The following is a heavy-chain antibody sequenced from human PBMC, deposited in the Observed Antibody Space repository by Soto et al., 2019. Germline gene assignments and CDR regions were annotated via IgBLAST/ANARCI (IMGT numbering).Heavy chain of an antibody. D-gene: IGHD3-10*01. CDR2: ISYSGST. V-gene: IGHV4-59*08. CDR1: GASIRRYY. J-gene: IGHJ6*03. Sequence: SETLSLTCTVSGASIRRYYWNWIRQPPGQGLEWIGYISYSGSTEYNPSLKSRVTISIDTSKNQFSLKLSSVTAADTAVYYCAKLGYDHYMDAWGRGTTVTVSS. CDR3: AKLGYDHYMDA.